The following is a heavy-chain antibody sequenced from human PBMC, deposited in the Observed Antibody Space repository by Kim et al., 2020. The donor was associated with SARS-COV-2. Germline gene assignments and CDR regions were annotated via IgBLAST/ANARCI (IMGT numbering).Heavy chain of an antibody. V-gene: IGHV1-24*01. D-gene: IGHD5-12*01. J-gene: IGHJ4*02. CDR3: ATGFIVATSPGY. Sequence: NYAQTYQGRVTMTEDTSTDTAYMELRSLRSEDTAVYYCATGFIVATSPGYWGQGTLVTVSS.